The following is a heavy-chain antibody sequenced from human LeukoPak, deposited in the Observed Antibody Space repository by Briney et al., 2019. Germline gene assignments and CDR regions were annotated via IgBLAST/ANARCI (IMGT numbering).Heavy chain of an antibody. J-gene: IGHJ4*02. CDR3: ARQDGYSGYDGGFDS. CDR1: GGSISGYY. D-gene: IGHD5-12*01. Sequence: SETLSLTCTVSGGSISGYYWSWIRQPPGKGLEWIGYIYYSGSTKYNPSLKSRVTKSVDTSKNQFSLKLSSVTAADTAVYYCARQDGYSGYDGGFDSWGQGTLVTVSS. CDR2: IYYSGST. V-gene: IGHV4-59*08.